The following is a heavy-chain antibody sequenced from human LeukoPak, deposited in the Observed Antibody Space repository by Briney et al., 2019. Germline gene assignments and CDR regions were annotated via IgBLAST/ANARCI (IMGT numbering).Heavy chain of an antibody. V-gene: IGHV4-4*02. Sequence: PSETLSLTCTVSGDSISSRYWWSWVRQPPGKGLEWIRQIHNVGFTKYNPSLKSRVTISVDKSKNHFSLKLNSVTAADTALYYCARGGPLIAVAGDYDYWGQGTLVTVSS. D-gene: IGHD6-19*01. CDR3: ARGGPLIAVAGDYDY. CDR1: GDSISSRYW. J-gene: IGHJ4*02. CDR2: IHNVGFT.